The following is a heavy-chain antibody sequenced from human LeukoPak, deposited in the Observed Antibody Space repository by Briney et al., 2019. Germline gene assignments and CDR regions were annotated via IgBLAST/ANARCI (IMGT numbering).Heavy chain of an antibody. J-gene: IGHJ4*02. CDR1: GFTFDYYG. CDR3: AREGDGYFDRRFDY. CDR2: INWNGGST. Sequence: GGSLRLSCAASGFTFDYYGMSWVRQAPGKGLEWVSGINWNGGSTGYADSVKGRFTISRDNAKNSLYLQMNSLRAEDTALYYCAREGDGYFDRRFDYWGQGTLVTVSS. V-gene: IGHV3-20*04. D-gene: IGHD5-24*01.